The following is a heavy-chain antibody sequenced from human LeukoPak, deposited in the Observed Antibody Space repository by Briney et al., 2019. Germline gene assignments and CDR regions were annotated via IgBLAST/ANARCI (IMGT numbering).Heavy chain of an antibody. CDR3: AYCSSTSCYGGGIDY. D-gene: IGHD2-2*01. Sequence: GASVKVSCKASGGTFSSYAISWVRQAPGQGLEWMGGIIPIFGTANYAQEFQGRVTITADESTSTAYMELSSLRSEDTAVYYCAYCSSTSCYGGGIDYWGQGTLVTVSS. J-gene: IGHJ4*02. V-gene: IGHV1-69*13. CDR2: IIPIFGTA. CDR1: GGTFSSYA.